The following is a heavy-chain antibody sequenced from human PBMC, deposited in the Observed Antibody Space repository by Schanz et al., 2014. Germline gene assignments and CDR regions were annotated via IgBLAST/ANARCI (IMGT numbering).Heavy chain of an antibody. J-gene: IGHJ4*02. CDR1: GFSFSSYA. D-gene: IGHD5-12*01. CDR3: ARDFHGYGPHLDY. Sequence: EVQLVESGGGLVQPGGSLRLSCATSGFSFSSYAINWVRQAPGKGLEWVSGISGSGASTYYADSVKGRFTISRDNSNKTVDLQMNSLRAEDTAVYYCARDFHGYGPHLDYWGQGSLVTVSS. V-gene: IGHV3-23*04. CDR2: ISGSGAST.